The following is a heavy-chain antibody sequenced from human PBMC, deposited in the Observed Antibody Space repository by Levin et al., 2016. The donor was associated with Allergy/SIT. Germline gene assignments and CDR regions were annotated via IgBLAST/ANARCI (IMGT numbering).Heavy chain of an antibody. CDR3: GRFGGQFSRWFDP. Sequence: WIRQPPGKGLEWIGYIYYNGIAYYNPSLESRVSISVDTSKNQFSLRLTSVTAADTAVYYCGRFGGQFSRWFDPWGQGTLVTVSS. J-gene: IGHJ5*02. V-gene: IGHV4-31*02. D-gene: IGHD3-16*01. CDR2: IYYNGIA.